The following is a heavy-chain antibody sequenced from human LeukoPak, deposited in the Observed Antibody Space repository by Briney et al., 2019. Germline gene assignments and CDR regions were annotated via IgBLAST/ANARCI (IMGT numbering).Heavy chain of an antibody. Sequence: GGSLRLSCAASGFTFSSYDMHWVRQATGKGLEWVSAIGTAGDTYYPGSVKGRFTVSRENAKNSLYLQMNSLRAGDTAVYYCARAAGGYYSRRHYGMDAWGQGTTVTVSS. J-gene: IGHJ6*02. CDR2: IGTAGDT. V-gene: IGHV3-13*01. D-gene: IGHD3-22*01. CDR1: GFTFSSYD. CDR3: ARAAGGYYSRRHYGMDA.